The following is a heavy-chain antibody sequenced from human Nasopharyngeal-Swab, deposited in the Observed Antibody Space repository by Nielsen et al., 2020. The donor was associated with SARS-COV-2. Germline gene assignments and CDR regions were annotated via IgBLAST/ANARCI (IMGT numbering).Heavy chain of an antibody. V-gene: IGHV3-11*06. CDR2: ISSSSSYT. J-gene: IGHJ1*01. CDR3: ARGRGWYYYDSSGYYYQD. D-gene: IGHD3-22*01. Sequence: GGSLRLSCAASGFTFSDYYMSWIRQAPGKGLEWVSYISSSSSYTNYADSVKGRFTISRDNAKNSLYLQMNSLRAEDTAVYYCARGRGWYYYDSSGYYYQDWGQGTLVTVSS. CDR1: GFTFSDYY.